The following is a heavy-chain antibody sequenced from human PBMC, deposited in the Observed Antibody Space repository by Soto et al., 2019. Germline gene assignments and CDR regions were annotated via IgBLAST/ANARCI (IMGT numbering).Heavy chain of an antibody. V-gene: IGHV3-23*01. D-gene: IGHD1-1*01. CDR2: ISASGAGT. CDR1: GFTFSTYA. Sequence: EVQLLESGGDLVQPGGTLRLSCTAPGFTFSTYAMTWVRQAPGKGLEWVASISASGAGTYHADSVKGRFTISRDNSKNTLYLQMNSLRAEDTAIYYCAALRQVGGTGYWGQGTLVSVSS. J-gene: IGHJ4*02. CDR3: AALRQVGGTGY.